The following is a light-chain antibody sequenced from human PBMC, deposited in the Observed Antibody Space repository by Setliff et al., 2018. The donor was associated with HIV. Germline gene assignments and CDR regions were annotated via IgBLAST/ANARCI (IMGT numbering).Light chain of an antibody. CDR3: NSYTSSSTLYV. CDR2: DVS. J-gene: IGLJ1*01. V-gene: IGLV2-14*01. Sequence: QSALTQPASVSGSPGQSITISCSGTSSDVGGYNYVSWYQQHPGKAPKLMIYDVSKRPSGVSTRFSGPKSGNTASLTISGLQAEDEADYFCNSYTSSSTLYVFGTGTKVTVL. CDR1: SSDVGGYNY.